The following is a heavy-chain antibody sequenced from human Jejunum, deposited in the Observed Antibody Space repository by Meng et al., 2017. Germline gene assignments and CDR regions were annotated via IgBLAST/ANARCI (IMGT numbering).Heavy chain of an antibody. Sequence: SGPRLVKPSGHLSLTCAVSGASISRTNWWRWVRQPPGKGLEWIGKIDPSESTHYNPSLKSRVTISLDTSKNQFSLNLNSVTAADTAVYYCARGSYGDSTDPWGQGILVTVSS. D-gene: IGHD4-17*01. J-gene: IGHJ5*02. CDR2: IDPSEST. CDR3: ARGSYGDSTDP. V-gene: IGHV4-4*02. CDR1: GASISRTNW.